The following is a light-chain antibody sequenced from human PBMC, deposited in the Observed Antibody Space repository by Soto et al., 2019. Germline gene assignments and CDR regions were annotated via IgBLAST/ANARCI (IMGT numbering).Light chain of an antibody. CDR3: QHYNYLPPKT. V-gene: IGKV3-15*01. CDR2: GAY. CDR1: QSVGNN. Sequence: EIVMTHSPATLSVSPGERTTLSCRASQSVGNNLAWYQQKPGQAPRLLIYGAYTRATGIPARFSGSGSGTDFTLTISSLQSEDFAVYYCQHYNYLPPKTFGQGTKVEMK. J-gene: IGKJ1*01.